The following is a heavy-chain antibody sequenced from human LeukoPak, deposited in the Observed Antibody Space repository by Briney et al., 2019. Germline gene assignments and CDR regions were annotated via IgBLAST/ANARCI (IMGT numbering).Heavy chain of an antibody. Sequence: SETLSLTCAVNGGSFSGYCWNWIRQTPGKGLEWIGEINRVGNTDYNPSLKSRVTLSLDKSKNQFSLRLNSVTAADTAVYYCARGVEGDYSAQYDYYYMDVWGKGTTVTVSS. CDR2: INRVGNT. J-gene: IGHJ6*03. CDR3: ARGVEGDYSAQYDYYYMDV. D-gene: IGHD4-17*01. CDR1: GGSFSGYC. V-gene: IGHV4-34*01.